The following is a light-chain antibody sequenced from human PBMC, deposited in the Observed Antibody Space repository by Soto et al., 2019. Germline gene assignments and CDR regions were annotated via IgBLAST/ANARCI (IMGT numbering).Light chain of an antibody. Sequence: EIVMTQSPATLSVSPGERATLSCRASQSVSSNLAWYQQKPGQAPRLLISGASTRATGIPARFSGSGSGTEFTLPISSLQSEDFAVYYCQQYNNWPSITFGQGTRLEIE. CDR2: GAS. J-gene: IGKJ5*01. V-gene: IGKV3-15*01. CDR3: QQYNNWPSIT. CDR1: QSVSSN.